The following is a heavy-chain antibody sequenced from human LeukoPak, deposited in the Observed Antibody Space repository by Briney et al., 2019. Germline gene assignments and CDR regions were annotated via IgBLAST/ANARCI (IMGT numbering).Heavy chain of an antibody. D-gene: IGHD6-13*01. CDR1: GASISTHY. CDR3: ARAGAIATVHLDLDH. Sequence: SETLSLTCTVSGASISTHYWSWIRQPPEKGPEWIGDFYFSGSTNYNPSLKSRATISGDTSKNQFSLNLRSVTAADTAVYYCARAGAIATVHLDLDHWGRGTQVTVPS. CDR2: FYFSGST. V-gene: IGHV4-59*11. J-gene: IGHJ4*02.